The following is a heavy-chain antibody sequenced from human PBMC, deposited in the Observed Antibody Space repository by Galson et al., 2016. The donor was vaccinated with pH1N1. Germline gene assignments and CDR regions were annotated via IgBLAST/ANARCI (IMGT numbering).Heavy chain of an antibody. V-gene: IGHV3-33*03. CDR1: GFTFSDFV. CDR3: AKEVTSGSPLGYYFSYGLDV. J-gene: IGHJ6*02. Sequence: SLRLSCAASGFTFSDFVMHWVRQAPGRGLEWVALIWYEGSNKYYADSVKGRFTISRDNSKTTLYLQASSLRPEDTAIYYCAKEVTSGSPLGYYFSYGLDVWGQGTTVTVS. D-gene: IGHD3-10*01. CDR2: IWYEGSNK.